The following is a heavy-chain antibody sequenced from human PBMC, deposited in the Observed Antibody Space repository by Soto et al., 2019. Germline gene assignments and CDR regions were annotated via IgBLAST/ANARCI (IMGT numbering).Heavy chain of an antibody. Sequence: QVQLVQSGAEVKKPGSSVKVSCKASGGTFSSYTISWVRQAPGQGLEWMGRIIPILGIANYAQKFQGRVTITADKSPSTAYMELSSLRSEDTAVYYCARLGYCSSTSCYAIDPWGQGTLVTVSS. D-gene: IGHD2-2*01. CDR1: GGTFSSYT. V-gene: IGHV1-69*02. J-gene: IGHJ5*02. CDR3: ARLGYCSSTSCYAIDP. CDR2: IIPILGIA.